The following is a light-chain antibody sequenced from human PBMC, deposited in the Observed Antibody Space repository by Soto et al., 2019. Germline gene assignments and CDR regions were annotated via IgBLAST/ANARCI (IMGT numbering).Light chain of an antibody. CDR1: MRDVGAYNL. CDR3: TPYTSKSSLI. Sequence: QSALTQPASVSGSPGQSITISCAGTMRDVGAYNLVSWYQQHPGRAPQLIIYEVRNRPSGISFRFSGSKSGNTASLTISGLQAEDGADYSCTPYTSKSSLIFGGGT. CDR2: EVR. V-gene: IGLV2-14*01. J-gene: IGLJ2*01.